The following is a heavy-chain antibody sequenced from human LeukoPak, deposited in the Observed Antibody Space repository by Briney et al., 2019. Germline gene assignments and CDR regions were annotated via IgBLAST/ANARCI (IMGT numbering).Heavy chain of an antibody. Sequence: GGSLRLSCAASGFTFSSYAMSWVRQAPGKGLEWVSAISGSGGSTYYADSVKGRFTISRDNSKNTLYLQMNSLRAEDTAVYYCAKGTVTSLYYYYGMDVWGQGTTVSVSS. V-gene: IGHV3-23*01. D-gene: IGHD4-17*01. CDR2: ISGSGGST. CDR3: AKGTVTSLYYYYGMDV. J-gene: IGHJ6*02. CDR1: GFTFSSYA.